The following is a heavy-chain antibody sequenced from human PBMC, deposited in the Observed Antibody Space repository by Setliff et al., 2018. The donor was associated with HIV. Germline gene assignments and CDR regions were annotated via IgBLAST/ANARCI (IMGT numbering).Heavy chain of an antibody. CDR3: ARGGTSSNWFGP. CDR1: GASVNYNT. CDR2: IYNSVTT. V-gene: IGHV4-59*02. D-gene: IGHD2-2*01. J-gene: IGHJ5*02. Sequence: SETLSLTCSVSGASVNYNTWSWIRQAPGKGLQWIGFIYNSVTTNYNPSLKSRATISLDTSKNQFSLKLTSVTAADTDVYYCARGGTSSNWFGPWGQGTLVTVSS.